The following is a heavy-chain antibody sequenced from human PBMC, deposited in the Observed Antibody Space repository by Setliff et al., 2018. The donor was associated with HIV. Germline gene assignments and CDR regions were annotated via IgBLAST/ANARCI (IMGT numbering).Heavy chain of an antibody. Sequence: SETLSLTCAVYGGSFSGYYWSWIRQPPGKGLEWIGSIYYSGATQYSPSLEGRVTMSVDTSQNQFFLKLTSVTAADTALYYCARELRFSVSSTGKEWGQGTLVTVSS. CDR3: ARELRFSVSSTGKE. CDR1: GGSFSGYY. D-gene: IGHD2-21*01. CDR2: IYYSGAT. V-gene: IGHV4-34*01. J-gene: IGHJ4*02.